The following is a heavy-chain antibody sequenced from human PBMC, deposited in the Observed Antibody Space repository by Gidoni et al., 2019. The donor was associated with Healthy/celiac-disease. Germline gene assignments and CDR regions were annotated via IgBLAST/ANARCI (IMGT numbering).Heavy chain of an antibody. J-gene: IGHJ4*02. CDR2: IIPIFGTA. D-gene: IGHD6-6*01. Sequence: QVQLVQSGAEVKKPGSSVKVSCKASGGTFSSYDISWVRQAPGQGLEWMGGIIPIFGTANYAQKFQGRVTITADESTSTAYMELSSLRSEDTAVYYCARQSPRGRYSSSADFDYWGQGTLVTVSS. CDR3: ARQSPRGRYSSSADFDY. CDR1: GGTFSSYD. V-gene: IGHV1-69*01.